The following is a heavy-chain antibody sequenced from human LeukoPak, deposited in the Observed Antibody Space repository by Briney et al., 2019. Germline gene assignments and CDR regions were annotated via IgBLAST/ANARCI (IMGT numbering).Heavy chain of an antibody. CDR1: GYTFTGYY. D-gene: IGHD2-2*01. CDR3: ARAPAPNIVVVPAAILDYYYGMDV. CDR2: INPNSGGT. V-gene: IGHV1-2*04. Sequence: ASVKVSCKASGYTFTGYYMHWVRQAPGQGLEWMGWINPNSGGTNYAQKFRGWVTMTRDTSNSTAYMELSRLRSDDTAVYYCARAPAPNIVVVPAAILDYYYGMDVWGQGTTVTVSS. J-gene: IGHJ6*02.